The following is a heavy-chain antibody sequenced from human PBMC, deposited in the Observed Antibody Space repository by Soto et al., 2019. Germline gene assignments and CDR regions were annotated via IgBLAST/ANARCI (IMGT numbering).Heavy chain of an antibody. CDR3: AREGTHYDILTLYY. CDR1: GYTFTSYA. Sequence: GASVKVSCKASGYTFTSYAMHCVRQAPGQRLEWMGWINTGNGNTKYSQKFQGRVTITRDTSATTAYMELTSLRSEDTSVYYCAREGTHYDILTLYYWGQGALVTVSS. D-gene: IGHD3-9*01. J-gene: IGHJ4*02. CDR2: INTGNGNT. V-gene: IGHV1-3*04.